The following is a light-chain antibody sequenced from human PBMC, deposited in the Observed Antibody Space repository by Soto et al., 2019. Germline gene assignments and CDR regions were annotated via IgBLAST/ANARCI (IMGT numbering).Light chain of an antibody. V-gene: IGKV1-33*01. CDR1: QSITNY. J-gene: IGKJ5*01. CDR3: QQYDILPIT. CDR2: AAD. Sequence: DIQMTQSPSSLSASVGDTVTITCRASQSITNYLTWFQQKPGKAPSLLIFAADNLQDGVPSRFSGSGSGRDFTFTISSLQTEDIGTYYCQQYDILPITFGRGTRLEIK.